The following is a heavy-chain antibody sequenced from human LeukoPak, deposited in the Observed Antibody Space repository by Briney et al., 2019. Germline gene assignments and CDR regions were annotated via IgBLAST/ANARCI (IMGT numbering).Heavy chain of an antibody. CDR3: ARMGTVVPAATRHY. J-gene: IGHJ4*02. D-gene: IGHD2-2*01. Sequence: SETLSLTCAVYGGSFSGYCWSWIRQPPGKGLEWIGEINHSGSTNYNPSLKSRVTISVDTSKNQFSLKLSSVTAADTAVYYCARMGTVVPAATRHYWGQGTLVTVSS. CDR2: INHSGST. CDR1: GGSFSGYC. V-gene: IGHV4-34*01.